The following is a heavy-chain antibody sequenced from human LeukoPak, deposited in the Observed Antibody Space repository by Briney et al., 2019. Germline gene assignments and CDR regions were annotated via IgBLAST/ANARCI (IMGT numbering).Heavy chain of an antibody. Sequence: SETLSLTCTVSGGSISSGDYSWSWIRQPPGKGLEWIGYIYYSGSTYSNPSLKSRVTISVDTSKNQFSLKLNSVTAADTAVYYCARDKLKYYDTLTGYYTPYGMDLWGQGSTVTVSS. J-gene: IGHJ6*02. CDR1: GGSISSGDYS. CDR2: IYYSGST. V-gene: IGHV4-30-4*01. CDR3: ARDKLKYYDTLTGYYTPYGMDL. D-gene: IGHD3-9*01.